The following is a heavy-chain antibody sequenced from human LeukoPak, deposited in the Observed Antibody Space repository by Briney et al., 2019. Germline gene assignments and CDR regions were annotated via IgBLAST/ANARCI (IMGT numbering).Heavy chain of an antibody. J-gene: IGHJ4*02. V-gene: IGHV1-2*02. CDR2: INPNSGGT. CDR1: GYTFTDYY. CDR3: ARAGYTGYYDFWSGYLFDY. Sequence: ASVKVSCKASGYTFTDYYMHWVRQAPGQGLEWMGWINPNSGGTNYAQKFQGRVTMTRDTSISTAYMELSRLRSDDTAVYYCARAGYTGYYDFWSGYLFDYWGQGTLVTVSS. D-gene: IGHD3-3*01.